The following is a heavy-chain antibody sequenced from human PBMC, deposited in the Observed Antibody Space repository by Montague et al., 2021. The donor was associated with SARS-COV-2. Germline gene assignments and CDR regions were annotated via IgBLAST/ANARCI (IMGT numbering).Heavy chain of an antibody. CDR3: ARDRDWDDWCGMDV. CDR2: ISSSGGGSTK. J-gene: IGHJ6*02. Sequence: SLRLSCAASGFIFSSYEMNWVRQAPGKGLEWISYISSSGGGSTKHYTDSVKGRFTISIDNAKNSLYLQMNSLRVEDTAIYYCARDRDWDDWCGMDVWGQGTTVTVSS. V-gene: IGHV3-48*03. CDR1: GFIFSSYE. D-gene: IGHD2-21*01.